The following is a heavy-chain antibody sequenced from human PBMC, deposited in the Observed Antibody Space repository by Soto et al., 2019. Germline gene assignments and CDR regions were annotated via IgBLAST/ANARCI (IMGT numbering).Heavy chain of an antibody. CDR2: INAGNGNT. CDR1: GYTFTSYA. V-gene: IGHV1-3*01. J-gene: IGHJ6*02. Sequence: GASVKVSCKASGYTFTSYAMHWVRQAPGQRLEWMGWINAGNGNTKYSQKFQGRVTITADKSTSTAYMELSSLRSEDTAVYYCARLGQGRRYEYTYYYYGMDVWGQGTTVTAP. D-gene: IGHD5-12*01. CDR3: ARLGQGRRYEYTYYYYGMDV.